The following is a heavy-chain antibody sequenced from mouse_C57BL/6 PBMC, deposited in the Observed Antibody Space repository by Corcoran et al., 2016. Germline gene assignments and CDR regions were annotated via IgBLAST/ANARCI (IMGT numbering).Heavy chain of an antibody. J-gene: IGHJ4*01. Sequence: QVQLQQSGAELARPGASVKLSCKASGYTFTSYGISWVKQRTGQGLEWIGEIYPRSGNTYYNEKFKGKATLTADKSSSTAYMQLSSLTSEDSAVYFCARTTYYAMDYWGQGTSVTVSS. CDR2: IYPRSGNT. V-gene: IGHV1-81*01. CDR1: GYTFTSYG. CDR3: ARTTYYAMDY.